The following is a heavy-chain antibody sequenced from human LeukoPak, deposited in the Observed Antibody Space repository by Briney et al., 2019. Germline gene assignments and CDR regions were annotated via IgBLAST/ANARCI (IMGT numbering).Heavy chain of an antibody. CDR3: ASYSGYDRDY. CDR2: INHSGST. V-gene: IGHV4-34*01. Sequence: SETLSLTCAVYGGSFSGYYWSWIRQPPGKGLEWIGEINHSGSTNYNPSLRSRVTISVDTSKNQFSLKLSSVTAADTAVYYCASYSGYDRDYWGQGTLVTVSS. CDR1: GGSFSGYY. D-gene: IGHD5-12*01. J-gene: IGHJ4*02.